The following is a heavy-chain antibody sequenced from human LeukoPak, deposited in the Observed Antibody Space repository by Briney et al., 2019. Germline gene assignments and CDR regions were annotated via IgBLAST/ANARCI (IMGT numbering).Heavy chain of an antibody. D-gene: IGHD6-19*01. CDR1: GGSISSSSSY. Sequence: SETLSLTCTVSGGSISSSSSYWGWTRQPPGKGLEWIGSIYHSGSTYYNPSLESRVTVSVDTSKNHFSLKLSSVTAADTAVYYCARLAVAGHFDYWGQGTLVTVSS. CDR2: IYHSGST. V-gene: IGHV4-39*02. CDR3: ARLAVAGHFDY. J-gene: IGHJ4*02.